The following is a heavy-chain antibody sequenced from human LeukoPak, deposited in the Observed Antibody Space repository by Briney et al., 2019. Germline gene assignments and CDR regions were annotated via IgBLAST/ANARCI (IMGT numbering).Heavy chain of an antibody. V-gene: IGHV3-43*01. CDR1: GFNFDEYS. Sequence: GGSLRLSCAASGFNFDEYSMSWVRQAPGKGLEWVSLIYWDGGSTHYAEPVKDRFTISKDTNTNSLYLQMDSLRTEDTAFYYCVKNNYRWTVAGPFDHWGQGSLVTVSS. D-gene: IGHD6-19*01. CDR3: VKNNYRWTVAGPFDH. J-gene: IGHJ4*02. CDR2: IYWDGGST.